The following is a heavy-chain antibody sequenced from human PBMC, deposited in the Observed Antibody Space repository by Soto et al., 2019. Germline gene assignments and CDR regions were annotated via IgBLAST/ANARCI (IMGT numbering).Heavy chain of an antibody. V-gene: IGHV4-30-2*01. J-gene: IGHJ4*02. Sequence: SETLSLTCTVSGDSMTSGGYSWSWIRQPPGKGLEWLGYIYRTGNTHYSPSLKSRVSISQDRSKNQFSLELTSVTAADTAVYYCARGDYQYSIDYWGQGTLVTVSS. D-gene: IGHD2-2*01. CDR2: IYRTGNT. CDR1: GDSMTSGGYS. CDR3: ARGDYQYSIDY.